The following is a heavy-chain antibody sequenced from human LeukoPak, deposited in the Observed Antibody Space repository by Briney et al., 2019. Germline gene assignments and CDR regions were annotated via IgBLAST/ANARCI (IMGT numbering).Heavy chain of an antibody. CDR1: GFTFSSYG. J-gene: IGHJ4*02. CDR3: AKDTRGKYYGSGSYYNVPDY. D-gene: IGHD3-10*01. V-gene: IGHV3-30*18. Sequence: GGSPRLSCAASGFTFSSYGMHWVRQAPGKGLEWVAVISYDGSNKYYAASVKGRFTISRDNSRNTLYLQMNSLSPEDTAVYYCAKDTRGKYYGSGSYYNVPDYWGQGTLVTVSS. CDR2: ISYDGSNK.